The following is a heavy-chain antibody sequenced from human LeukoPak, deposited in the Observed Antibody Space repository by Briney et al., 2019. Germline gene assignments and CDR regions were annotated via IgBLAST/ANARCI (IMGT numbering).Heavy chain of an antibody. D-gene: IGHD3-10*01. CDR3: TLIQGWGSGSYYLDY. V-gene: IGHV3-15*01. J-gene: IGHJ4*02. CDR1: GLSISNDW. CDR2: VKSKGNGETT. Sequence: GGSLRLSCAASGLSISNDWMSWVRQAPGRGLEWVGRVKSKGNGETTDYAAPVKGRFTISRDDSKNTLYLQMNSLKIEDTAVYYCTLIQGWGSGSYYLDYWGQGTLVTVSS.